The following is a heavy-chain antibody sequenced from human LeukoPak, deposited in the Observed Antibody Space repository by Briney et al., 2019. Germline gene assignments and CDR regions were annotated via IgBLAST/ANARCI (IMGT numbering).Heavy chain of an antibody. Sequence: GRSLRLSCAASGFTFSSYAMHWVRQAPGKGLQYVSAISSDGGSTYYADSVKGRFTISRDNSKNTLYLQMGSLRVEDMAVYYCARRYCSRTSCSPLDYWGQGTLVTVSS. J-gene: IGHJ4*02. CDR3: ARRYCSRTSCSPLDY. CDR1: GFTFSSYA. CDR2: ISSDGGST. D-gene: IGHD2-2*01. V-gene: IGHV3-64*02.